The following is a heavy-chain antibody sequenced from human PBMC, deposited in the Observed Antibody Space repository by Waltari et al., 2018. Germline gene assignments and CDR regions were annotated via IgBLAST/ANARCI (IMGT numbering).Heavy chain of an antibody. CDR1: GFTFRDAW. J-gene: IGHJ4*02. CDR3: TTDLRYCSGGSCFTRDY. D-gene: IGHD2-15*01. Sequence: GGSLRLFCVGSGFTFRDAWMNWVRQAPGKGLGWVGRIKTRTGDGTRDYTAPVEGRFTISRDDSKNTLYLQMNSLKTEDTAVYYCTTDLRYCSGGSCFTRDYWGQGTLVTVSS. CDR2: IKTRTGDGTR. V-gene: IGHV3-15*01.